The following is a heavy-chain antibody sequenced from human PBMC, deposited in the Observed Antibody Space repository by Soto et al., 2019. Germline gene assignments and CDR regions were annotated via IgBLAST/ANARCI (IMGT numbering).Heavy chain of an antibody. CDR2: ISGSGGST. CDR1: GFTFSSYA. D-gene: IGHD2-15*01. CDR3: AKDRGCSGGSCYSGFDY. J-gene: IGHJ4*02. Sequence: GGSLRLSCAAPGFTFSSYAMSWVRQAPGKGLEWVSAISGSGGSTYYADSVKGRFTISRDNSKNTLYLQMNSLRAEDTAVYYCAKDRGCSGGSCYSGFDYWGQGTLVTVSS. V-gene: IGHV3-23*01.